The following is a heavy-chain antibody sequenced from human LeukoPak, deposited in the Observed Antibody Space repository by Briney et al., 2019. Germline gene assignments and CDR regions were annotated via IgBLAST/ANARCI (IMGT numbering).Heavy chain of an antibody. J-gene: IGHJ4*02. CDR3: TAGLPFDY. CDR1: GFSFSDHF. V-gene: IGHV3-15*01. D-gene: IGHD5/OR15-5a*01. CDR2: IKSKTDGATT. Sequence: GGSLRLSCAASGFSFSDHFMDWVRQAPGKGLEWVGRIKSKTDGATTDYAAPVKGRFTISRDDSKNTLSLQMNSLKTEDTAVYYCTAGLPFDYWGQGTLVTVSS.